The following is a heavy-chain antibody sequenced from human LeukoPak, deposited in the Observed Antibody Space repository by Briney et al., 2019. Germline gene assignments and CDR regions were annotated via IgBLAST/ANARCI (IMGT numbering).Heavy chain of an antibody. CDR1: GFTLSSYS. D-gene: IGHD3-22*01. Sequence: GGSLRLSCAASGFTLSSYSMNWVRQAPGKGLEWVSDIKGSGGNTYYADSVKGRFTISRDNSKNKLYLQMNSLRAEDTALYYCAKAHIDGDGYYYFDYWGQGTLVSVSS. V-gene: IGHV3-23*01. CDR2: IKGSGGNT. J-gene: IGHJ4*02. CDR3: AKAHIDGDGYYYFDY.